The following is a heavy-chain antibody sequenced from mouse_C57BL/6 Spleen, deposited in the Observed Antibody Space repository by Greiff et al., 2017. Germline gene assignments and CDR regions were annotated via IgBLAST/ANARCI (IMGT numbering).Heavy chain of an antibody. D-gene: IGHD1-1*01. CDR3: SFYYGSSDWYFDV. CDR2: IGPGSGST. V-gene: IGHV1-77*01. CDR1: GYTFTDYY. J-gene: IGHJ1*03. Sequence: VQLQQSGAELVKPGASVKISCKASGYTFTDYYINWVKQRPGQGLEWIGKIGPGSGSTYYNEKFKGKATLTADKSSSTAYMQLRSLTSEDSAVYFCSFYYGSSDWYFDVWGTGTTVTVSS.